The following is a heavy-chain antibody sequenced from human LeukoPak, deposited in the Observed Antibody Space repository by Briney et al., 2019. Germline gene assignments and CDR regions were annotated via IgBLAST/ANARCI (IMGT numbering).Heavy chain of an antibody. CDR3: ARDRLQMLDY. CDR2: ISSSSSTI. D-gene: IGHD5-24*01. V-gene: IGHV3-48*01. CDR1: GFTFSSYS. Sequence: SGGSLRLSCAASGFTFSSYSMNWVRQAPGKGLEWVSYISSSSSTIYYADSVKGRFTISRDNAKNSLYLQMNSLRAEDTAVYYCARDRLQMLDYWGQGTLVTVSS. J-gene: IGHJ4*02.